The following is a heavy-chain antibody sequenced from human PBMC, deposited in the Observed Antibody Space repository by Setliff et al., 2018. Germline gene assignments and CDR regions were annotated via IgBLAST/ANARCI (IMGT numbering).Heavy chain of an antibody. CDR1: GGSVTSHY. D-gene: IGHD3-22*01. CDR2: IFYSGDT. J-gene: IGHJ6*03. V-gene: IGHV4-59*02. CDR3: ARGITMIVVVTHYYYMDV. Sequence: KSSETLSLTCAVSGGSVTSHYWSWIRQPPGKGLEWIGFIFYSGDTNSNPSLKSRVTMSVDTSKNQFSLKLNSVTAADTATYYCARGITMIVVVTHYYYMDVGGKGTTVTGSS.